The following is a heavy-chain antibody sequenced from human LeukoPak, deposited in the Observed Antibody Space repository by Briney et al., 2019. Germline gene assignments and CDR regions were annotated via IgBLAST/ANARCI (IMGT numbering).Heavy chain of an antibody. V-gene: IGHV1-68*01. D-gene: IGHD5-24*01. Sequence: ASVNVFCKSSGYHFTCCSLHWLPQAPGQGLEPMRWITLYNGNTNYAKKFQGRVTITRDMSLRTAYIELSSLRSEDSAVYYWARLLGLHLCDYWGQGTLVTVSS. J-gene: IGHJ4*02. CDR1: GYHFTCCS. CDR2: ITLYNGNT. CDR3: ARLLGLHLCDY.